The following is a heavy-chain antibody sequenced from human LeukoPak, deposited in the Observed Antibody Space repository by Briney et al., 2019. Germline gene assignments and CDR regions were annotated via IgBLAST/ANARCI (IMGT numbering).Heavy chain of an antibody. Sequence: PSETLSLTCTVSGDSISSYYWSWIRQPPGKGLEWIGYLSYSGSTNYNPSLKSRVTISLDTSKNQFSLKLSSVTAADTAIYYCARDSSNISWYYYWGQGTLVTVSS. D-gene: IGHD6-13*01. CDR3: ARDSSNISWYYY. CDR2: LSYSGST. J-gene: IGHJ4*02. V-gene: IGHV4-59*12. CDR1: GDSISSYY.